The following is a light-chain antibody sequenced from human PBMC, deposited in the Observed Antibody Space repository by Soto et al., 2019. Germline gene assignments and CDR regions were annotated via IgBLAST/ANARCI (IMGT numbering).Light chain of an antibody. CDR1: SRDVGAYNY. CDR2: DVT. J-gene: IGLJ1*01. V-gene: IGLV2-11*01. CDR3: CSYAGSYTFV. Sequence: QSVLTQPRSVSGSRGQSVTISCTGTSRDVGAYNYVSWYQQHPGKAPRLLIYDVTQRPSGVPDRFSGSKSGYTASLTISGLQAEDEAEYHCCSYAGSYTFVFGTGTKLTVL.